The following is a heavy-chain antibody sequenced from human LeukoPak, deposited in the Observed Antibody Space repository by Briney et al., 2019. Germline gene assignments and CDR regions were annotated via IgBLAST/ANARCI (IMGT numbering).Heavy chain of an antibody. CDR3: AKDGLLLWFGYYFDY. D-gene: IGHD3-10*01. Sequence: PGGSLRLSCAASGFTFDDYAMHWVRQAPGKGLEWVSGISWNSGSIGYADSVKGRFTISRDNAKNSLYLRMNSLRAEDTALYYCAKDGLLLWFGYYFDYWGQGTLVTVSS. V-gene: IGHV3-9*01. J-gene: IGHJ4*02. CDR1: GFTFDDYA. CDR2: ISWNSGSI.